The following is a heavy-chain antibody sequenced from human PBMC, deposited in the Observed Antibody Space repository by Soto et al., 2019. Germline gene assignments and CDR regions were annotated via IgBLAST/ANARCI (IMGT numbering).Heavy chain of an antibody. J-gene: IGHJ5*02. CDR2: ISWNSGTI. D-gene: IGHD3-3*01. CDR1: GFTFEDYA. Sequence: DVHLVESGGGLVQPDRSLRLSCAASGFTFEDYAIHWVRQAPGKGLEWVSGISWNSGTISYADSVKGRFTISRDNAKNSLYLKMNSLRLEDTALYYCAKADRYDFWSGVWFDRWGQGTLVTVSS. CDR3: AKADRYDFWSGVWFDR. V-gene: IGHV3-9*01.